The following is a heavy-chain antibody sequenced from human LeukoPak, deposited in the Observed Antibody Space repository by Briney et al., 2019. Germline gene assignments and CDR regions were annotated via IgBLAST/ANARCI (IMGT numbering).Heavy chain of an antibody. CDR3: ARVISSPYYYYVDV. V-gene: IGHV4-4*07. CDR2: IYSSGST. Sequence: PSETLSLTCTVSGGSISSYYWSWIRQPAGKGLEWIGRIYSSGSTDYNPSLKSRVTMSVDTSRSQFSLKLSSVTAADTAVYYCARVISSPYYYYVDVWGKGTTVTVSS. D-gene: IGHD3/OR15-3a*01. J-gene: IGHJ6*03. CDR1: GGSISSYY.